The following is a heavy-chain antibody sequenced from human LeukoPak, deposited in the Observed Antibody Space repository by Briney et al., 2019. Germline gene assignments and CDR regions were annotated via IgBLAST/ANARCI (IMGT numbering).Heavy chain of an antibody. D-gene: IGHD2-2*01. CDR1: GFTFSSYT. Sequence: GGSLRLSCAASGFTFSSYTMNWVRQAPGKGPEWVSSICSTRTYICYADSLKGRFTVSRDNAKNSLYLQMDSLRAEDTAVYYCARGFGGYCNSTSCLVTIDYWGQGTLVTVSS. CDR3: ARGFGGYCNSTSCLVTIDY. V-gene: IGHV3-21*01. CDR2: ICSTRTYI. J-gene: IGHJ4*02.